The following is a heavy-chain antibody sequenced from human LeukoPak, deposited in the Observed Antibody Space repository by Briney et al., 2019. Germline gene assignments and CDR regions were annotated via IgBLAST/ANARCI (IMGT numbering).Heavy chain of an antibody. CDR3: ANSGYGRVNYFDL. V-gene: IGHV3-30-3*01. CDR1: GFTFSSYV. D-gene: IGHD5-12*01. J-gene: IGHJ2*01. Sequence: TGGSLRLSCAASGFTFSSYVMHWVRQAPGKGREWVAVISYDGSNKYYADSVKGRFTISRDNSKNTLYLQMNSLRAEDTAVYYCANSGYGRVNYFDLWGRGTLVTVSS. CDR2: ISYDGSNK.